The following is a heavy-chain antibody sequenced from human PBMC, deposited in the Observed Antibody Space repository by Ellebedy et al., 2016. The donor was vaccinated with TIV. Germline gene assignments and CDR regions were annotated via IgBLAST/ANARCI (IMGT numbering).Heavy chain of an antibody. J-gene: IGHJ4*02. Sequence: GESLKISCKGSEYSFTKYWLAWVRQMPGEGLDWMGIIYPGDSDTRYSPSFQGQVTISADKSINTAYLQWSSLKASDTAMYFCARGLVDTRLFDYWGQGTLVTVSS. D-gene: IGHD5-18*01. CDR1: EYSFTKYW. CDR3: ARGLVDTRLFDY. V-gene: IGHV5-51*01. CDR2: IYPGDSDT.